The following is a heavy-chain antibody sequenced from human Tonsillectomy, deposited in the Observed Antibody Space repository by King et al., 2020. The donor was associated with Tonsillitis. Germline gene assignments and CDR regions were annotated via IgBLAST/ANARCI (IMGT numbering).Heavy chain of an antibody. V-gene: IGHV3-9*01. J-gene: IGHJ4*02. CDR1: GFTFDDYA. Sequence: VQLVESGGGLVQPGRSLRLSCAASGFTFDDYAMHWVRQAPGKGLEWGSGISWISGSIGYSGSVKGRFTISRDNAKNSLYLQMNMLRAEDTALYFCAKTSAKHCDPKLGCPLNFDYWGQGTLVTVSS. CDR3: AKTSAKHCDPKLGCPLNFDY. CDR2: ISWISGSI. D-gene: IGHD3-16*01.